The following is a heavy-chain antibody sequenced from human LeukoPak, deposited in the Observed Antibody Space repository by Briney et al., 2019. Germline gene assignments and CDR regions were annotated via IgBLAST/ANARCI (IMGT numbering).Heavy chain of an antibody. Sequence: SETLSLTCTVSGGSISSSSYYWGWIRQPPGKGLEWIGGIFNSGTTYYTPSLKSRVTISIDTSKNQFSLKLSSMTAADTAVYHCARDPGHCGSTSCFYFQHWGQGTLVTVSS. J-gene: IGHJ1*01. CDR1: GGSISSSSYY. CDR2: IFNSGTT. D-gene: IGHD2-2*01. CDR3: ARDPGHCGSTSCFYFQH. V-gene: IGHV4-39*07.